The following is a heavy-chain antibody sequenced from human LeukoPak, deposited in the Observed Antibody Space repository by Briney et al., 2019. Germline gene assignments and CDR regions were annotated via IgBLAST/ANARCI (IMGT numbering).Heavy chain of an antibody. CDR2: FSGSGGST. CDR3: ARDLWYSYGLLYFDY. Sequence: GGTLRLSCAASGFTFSSYGMSWVRQAPGKGLEWVSAFSGSGGSTYYADSVKGRFTISRDNSKNTLYLQMNSLRAEDTAVYYCARDLWYSYGLLYFDYWGQGTLVTVSS. D-gene: IGHD5-18*01. V-gene: IGHV3-23*01. J-gene: IGHJ4*02. CDR1: GFTFSSYG.